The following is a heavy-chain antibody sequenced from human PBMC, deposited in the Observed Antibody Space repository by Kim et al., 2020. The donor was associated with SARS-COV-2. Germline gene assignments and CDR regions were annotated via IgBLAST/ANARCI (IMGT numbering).Heavy chain of an antibody. D-gene: IGHD3-10*01. Sequence: YNPTLKSRVTISGDTSKNQFSRKLSAVSAADTAVYYCARDIREVSGAFDIWGQGTRVTVSS. CDR3: ARDIREVSGAFDI. J-gene: IGHJ3*02. V-gene: IGHV4-31*02.